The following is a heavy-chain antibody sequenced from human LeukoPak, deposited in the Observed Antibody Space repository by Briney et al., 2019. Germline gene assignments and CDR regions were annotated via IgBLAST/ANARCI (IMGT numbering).Heavy chain of an antibody. CDR1: GFTFSDYY. Sequence: GGSLRLSCAASGFTFSDYYMSWIRQAPGKGLEWVSAISGGGGSTYYADSVKGRFTISRDNPKNTLSLQMNSLRAEDTAVYYCAKDGRTLDYFDYWGQGTLVTVSS. V-gene: IGHV3-23*01. D-gene: IGHD1-1*01. CDR3: AKDGRTLDYFDY. CDR2: ISGGGGST. J-gene: IGHJ4*02.